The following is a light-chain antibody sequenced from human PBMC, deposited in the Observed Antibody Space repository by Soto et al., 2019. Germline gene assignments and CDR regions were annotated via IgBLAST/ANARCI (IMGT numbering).Light chain of an antibody. CDR2: DVS. CDR3: SSYTSISTYV. Sequence: QSVLTQPASVSGSPGQSITISCTGTSSDVGGYDFVSWYQHHPGKAPRLMIYDVSHRPSGVSDRFSASKSGNTASLTISGLLAEDEADYYCSSYTSISTYVFGTGTQLTVL. CDR1: SSDVGGYDF. J-gene: IGLJ1*01. V-gene: IGLV2-14*03.